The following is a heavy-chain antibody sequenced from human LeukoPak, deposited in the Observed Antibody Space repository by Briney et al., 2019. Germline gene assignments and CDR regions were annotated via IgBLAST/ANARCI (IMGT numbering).Heavy chain of an antibody. D-gene: IGHD5-12*01. CDR1: GFTFSSYS. CDR3: ARKYGGYADY. Sequence: GGSLRLSCAASGFTFSSYSMTWVRQAPGKGLEWVSHLSGGSSSVYYADSVKGRFTISRDNAKNSLYLQMNSLRDEDTAVYYCARKYGGYADYWGQGTLVTVSS. J-gene: IGHJ4*02. CDR2: LSGGSSSV. V-gene: IGHV3-48*02.